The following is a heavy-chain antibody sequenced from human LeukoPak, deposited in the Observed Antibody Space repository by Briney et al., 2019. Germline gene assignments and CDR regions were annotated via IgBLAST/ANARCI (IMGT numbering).Heavy chain of an antibody. CDR1: GYTFTGYY. J-gene: IGHJ4*02. CDR3: ARVVVRDANNYKDY. D-gene: IGHD5-24*01. CDR2: VNPTSGGT. Sequence: ASVRVSCKASGYTFTGYYMHWVRQAPGQGLEWMGWVNPTSGGTNYAQKFQGRVTMTRDTSISTAYMELSRLRSDDTAVYYCARVVVRDANNYKDYWGQGTLVTVSS. V-gene: IGHV1-2*02.